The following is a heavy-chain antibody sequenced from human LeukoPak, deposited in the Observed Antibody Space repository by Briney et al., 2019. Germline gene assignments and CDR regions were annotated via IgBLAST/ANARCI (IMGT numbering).Heavy chain of an antibody. CDR2: ISSSSSYI. D-gene: IGHD2-2*01. CDR1: GFTFSSYG. J-gene: IGHJ5*02. CDR3: ARVVENA. Sequence: GGSLRLSCAASGFTFSSYGMNWVRQAPGKGLEWVSYISSSSSYIYYADSVKGRFTISRDNANNSLYLQMNSLRAEDTAMYYCARVVENAWGQGTLVTVSS. V-gene: IGHV3-21*01.